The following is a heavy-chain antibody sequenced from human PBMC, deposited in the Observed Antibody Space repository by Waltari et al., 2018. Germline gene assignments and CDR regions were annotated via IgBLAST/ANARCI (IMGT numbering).Heavy chain of an antibody. CDR3: TGFWSGNKYYYYYYYMDV. CDR2: IYHSWST. CDR1: GYSISSGYY. J-gene: IGHJ6*03. V-gene: IGHV4-38-2*01. D-gene: IGHD3-3*01. Sequence: QVQLQESGPGLVKPSETRSLTCAVSGYSISSGYYWGWIRQPPGKGLEWIGSIYHSWSTYYNPSLKSRVTISVDTSKNQFSLKLSSVTAADTAVYYCTGFWSGNKYYYYYYYMDVWGKGTTGTGSS.